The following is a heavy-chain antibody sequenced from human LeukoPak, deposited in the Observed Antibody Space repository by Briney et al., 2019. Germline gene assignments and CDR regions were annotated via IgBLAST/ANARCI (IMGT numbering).Heavy chain of an antibody. CDR2: IYPGDSDT. J-gene: IGHJ5*02. CDR1: GYSFTSYW. D-gene: IGHD3-22*01. CDR3: ARAYDSSGYYPGWFDP. Sequence: GESLKISCKGSGYSFTSYWIGWVRQMPGKGLEWMGIIYPGDSDTRYSPSFQGQVTISADKSISTAYLQWSSLKASDTAMYYCARAYDSSGYYPGWFDPWGQGTLVTVSS. V-gene: IGHV5-51*01.